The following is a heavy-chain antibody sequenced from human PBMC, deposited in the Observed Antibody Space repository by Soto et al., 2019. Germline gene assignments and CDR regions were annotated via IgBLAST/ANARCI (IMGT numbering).Heavy chain of an antibody. CDR2: IINSGST. CDR1: GGSFCGYH. V-gene: IGHV4-34*01. J-gene: IGHJ6*02. CDR3: ARGPTYYDFWSGYGPHYYYGMDV. D-gene: IGHD3-3*01. Sequence: SETLSLTCAFYGGSFCGYHWSWIRQPPGKGLEWIGEIINSGSTNYNPSLKSRVTISVDTYKNQFSLKLSSVTAADTAVYYCARGPTYYDFWSGYGPHYYYGMDVWGQGTTVT.